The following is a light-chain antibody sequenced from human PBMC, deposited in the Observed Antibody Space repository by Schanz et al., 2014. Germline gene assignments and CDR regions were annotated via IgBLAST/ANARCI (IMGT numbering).Light chain of an antibody. J-gene: IGKJ1*01. CDR3: QQYNNWPPPWT. Sequence: ETVMTQSPDTLSVSPGERATLSCRASQSVKSNLAWYQQKPGQAPRLLIYGASSRATGIPARFSGSGSGTEFTLTISSLQSEDFAVYYCQQYNNWPPPWTFGQGTKVEIK. V-gene: IGKV3-15*01. CDR2: GAS. CDR1: QSVKSN.